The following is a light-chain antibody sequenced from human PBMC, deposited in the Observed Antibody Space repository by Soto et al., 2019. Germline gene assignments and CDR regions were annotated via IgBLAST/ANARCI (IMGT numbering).Light chain of an antibody. CDR3: ASYAGSFTRV. CDR2: DVT. Sequence: QSALTQPRSVSGSPGQSVTISCTGTSSDVGDYNYVSWYQQHPGTAPKLMIYDVTKRPSGVPDRFSGSKSGNTASLTISGLQAEDEADYYYASYAGSFTRVFGGGTKLTVL. CDR1: SSDVGDYNY. J-gene: IGLJ3*02. V-gene: IGLV2-11*01.